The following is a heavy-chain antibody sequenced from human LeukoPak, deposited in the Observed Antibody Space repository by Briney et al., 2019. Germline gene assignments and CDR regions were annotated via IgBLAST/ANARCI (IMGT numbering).Heavy chain of an antibody. V-gene: IGHV3-7*03. J-gene: IGHJ4*02. D-gene: IGHD2-2*01. CDR3: ARDQRITSSVAGPPFGY. Sequence: GGSLRLSCAASGFTFSSYWMSWVRQAPGKGLEWVSNIKQDGSEKYYVDSVKGRFTISRDNAKNSLYLQMNSLRAEDTGVYYCARDQRITSSVAGPPFGYSRQGTLVSVSS. CDR2: IKQDGSEK. CDR1: GFTFSSYW.